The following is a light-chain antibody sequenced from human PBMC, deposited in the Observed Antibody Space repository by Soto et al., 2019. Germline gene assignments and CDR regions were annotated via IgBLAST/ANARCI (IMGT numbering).Light chain of an antibody. CDR1: SGHSSDA. CDR2: VNSDGSH. CDR3: QTWGAGVQV. Sequence: QLVLTQSPSASASLGASVKLTCTLSSGHSSDAIAWHQQQPQKGPRYLMKVNSDGSHIKGDGIPDRFSGSSSGTERYLTISSLQSDDEADYYCQTWGAGVQVFGGGTKLTVL. J-gene: IGLJ3*02. V-gene: IGLV4-69*01.